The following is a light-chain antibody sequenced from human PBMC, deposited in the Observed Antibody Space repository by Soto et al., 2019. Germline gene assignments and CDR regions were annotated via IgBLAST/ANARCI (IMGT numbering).Light chain of an antibody. Sequence: AIQMTQSPSSLSASVGDRVTITCRASQAIRNDLGWYQQKPGKAPRLLIYAASTLQSGVPSRFSGSTSGTEFTLTISSLQPDDFATYYCQQYHTYRTFGQGTRWIS. CDR1: QAIRND. J-gene: IGKJ1*01. CDR3: QQYHTYRT. CDR2: AAS. V-gene: IGKV1-6*01.